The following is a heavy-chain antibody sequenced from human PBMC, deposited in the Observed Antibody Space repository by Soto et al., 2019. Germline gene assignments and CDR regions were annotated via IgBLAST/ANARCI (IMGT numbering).Heavy chain of an antibody. CDR3: AKDTTKRSSGWYRKNRYYYYMDV. Sequence: PGGSLRLSCAASGFTFDDYAMHWVRQAPGKGLEWVSGISWNSGSIGYADSVKGRFTISRDNAKNSLYLQMNSLRAEDTALYYCAKDTTKRSSGWYRKNRYYYYMDVWGKGTTVTVSS. CDR1: GFTFDDYA. CDR2: ISWNSGSI. V-gene: IGHV3-9*01. J-gene: IGHJ6*03. D-gene: IGHD6-19*01.